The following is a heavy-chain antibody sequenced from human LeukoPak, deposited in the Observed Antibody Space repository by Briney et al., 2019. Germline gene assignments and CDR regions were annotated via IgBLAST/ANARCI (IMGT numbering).Heavy chain of an antibody. Sequence: GGSLRLSCAASGFTLSSYAMSWVRQGPGKGLEWVSAISVSGNTYHADSVKGRFTISRDSYKNTLYLQMNSLRAEDTAVYYCAKFIAAPFYFDYWGQGTLVTVSS. D-gene: IGHD6-13*01. CDR1: GFTLSSYA. J-gene: IGHJ4*02. CDR2: ISVSGNT. CDR3: AKFIAAPFYFDY. V-gene: IGHV3-23*01.